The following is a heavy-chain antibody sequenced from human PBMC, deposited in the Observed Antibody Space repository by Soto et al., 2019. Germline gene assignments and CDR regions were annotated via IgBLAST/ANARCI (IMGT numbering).Heavy chain of an antibody. CDR1: GYNFAGYW. Sequence: RGESLKISCKGSGYNFAGYWIAWVRQMPGKGLELMGIIYPSDSDTRYRPSFQGQVTISADKSISSAYPQWSSLRASDTAMYYCARGGVSTRTFDYWGQGTPVTVPS. D-gene: IGHD3-3*01. CDR3: ARGGVSTRTFDY. CDR2: IYPSDSDT. V-gene: IGHV5-51*01. J-gene: IGHJ4*02.